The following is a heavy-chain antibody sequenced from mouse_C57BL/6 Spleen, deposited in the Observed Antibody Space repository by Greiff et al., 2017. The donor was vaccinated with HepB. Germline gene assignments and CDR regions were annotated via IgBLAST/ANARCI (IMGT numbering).Heavy chain of an antibody. CDR3: TRDGNYVLYAMDY. Sequence: EVKLMESGEGLVKPGGSLKLSCAASGFTFSSYAMSWVRQTPEKRLEWVAYISSGGDYIYYADTVKGRFTISRDNARNTLYLQMSSLKSEDTAMYYCTRDGNYVLYAMDYWGQGTSVTVSS. CDR2: ISSGGDYI. V-gene: IGHV5-9-1*02. D-gene: IGHD2-1*01. J-gene: IGHJ4*01. CDR1: GFTFSSYA.